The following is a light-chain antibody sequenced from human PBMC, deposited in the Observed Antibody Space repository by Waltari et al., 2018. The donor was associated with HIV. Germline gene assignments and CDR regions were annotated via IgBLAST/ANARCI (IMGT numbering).Light chain of an antibody. J-gene: IGKJ2*01. V-gene: IGKV3-20*01. CDR3: QQYGTSPYT. Sequence: ENVLTQSPGTLSLSPGESATLSCRASRSVSSNYLTWYQQRPGQAPRLLIYAASTRATASPDRFSGSGSGTDFTLTISRREPEEFAVYYWQQYGTSPYTFGQGTKVEI. CDR1: RSVSSNY. CDR2: AAS.